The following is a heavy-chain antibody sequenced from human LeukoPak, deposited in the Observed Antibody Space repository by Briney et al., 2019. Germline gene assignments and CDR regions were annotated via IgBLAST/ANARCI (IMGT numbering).Heavy chain of an antibody. Sequence: GGSLRLSCAASGFTFDDYAMHWVRQAPGKGLEWVAVTSYDGGNNYYADSVEGRFTISRDNSKNTLSLQMNSLRTEDTAVYYCARDTFRQWLTQGGYFQYWGQGTLVTVSS. CDR1: GFTFDDYA. CDR2: TSYDGGNN. D-gene: IGHD6-19*01. V-gene: IGHV3-30*04. J-gene: IGHJ1*01. CDR3: ARDTFRQWLTQGGYFQY.